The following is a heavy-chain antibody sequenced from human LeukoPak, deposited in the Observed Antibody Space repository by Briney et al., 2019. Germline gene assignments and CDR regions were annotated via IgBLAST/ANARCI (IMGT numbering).Heavy chain of an antibody. CDR1: GFTFRSYG. J-gene: IGHJ4*02. Sequence: GGSLRLSCAASGFTFRSYGMHWVRQAPGKGLEWVEVIWYDGSNKYYSDSVKGRFTISRDNSKNTLYLQMNSLSAEDTAVYYCARRVARYYVDYWGQGTLVTVSS. CDR2: IWYDGSNK. CDR3: ARRVARYYVDY. V-gene: IGHV3-33*01.